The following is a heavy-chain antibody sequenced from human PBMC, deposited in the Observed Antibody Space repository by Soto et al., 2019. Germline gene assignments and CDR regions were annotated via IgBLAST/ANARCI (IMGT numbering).Heavy chain of an antibody. Sequence: ASVKVSCKASGYTFTSYDINWVRQATGQGLEWMGWMNPNSGNTGYAQKFQGRVTMTRNTSISTAYMELSSLRSEDTALYYCARGGYYDFWSGYYRNQEVGMDVWGKGTTVTVSS. D-gene: IGHD3-3*01. CDR1: GYTFTSYD. J-gene: IGHJ6*04. V-gene: IGHV1-8*01. CDR2: MNPNSGNT. CDR3: ARGGYYDFWSGYYRNQEVGMDV.